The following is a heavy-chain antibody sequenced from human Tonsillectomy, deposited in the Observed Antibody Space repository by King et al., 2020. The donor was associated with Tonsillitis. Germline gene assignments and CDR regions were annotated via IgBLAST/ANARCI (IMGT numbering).Heavy chain of an antibody. V-gene: IGHV1-2*02. D-gene: IGHD2-2*01. Sequence: QLVQSGAEVKKPGASVKVSCKASGYTFTGYYMHWVRQAPGQGLEWMGWINPNSGGTNYAQKFQGRVTMTRDTSISTAYMELSRLRSDDTAVYYCARESPADIVVVPAAPTAYYFDYWGQGTLATVSS. CDR3: ARESPADIVVVPAAPTAYYFDY. J-gene: IGHJ4*02. CDR1: GYTFTGYY. CDR2: INPNSGGT.